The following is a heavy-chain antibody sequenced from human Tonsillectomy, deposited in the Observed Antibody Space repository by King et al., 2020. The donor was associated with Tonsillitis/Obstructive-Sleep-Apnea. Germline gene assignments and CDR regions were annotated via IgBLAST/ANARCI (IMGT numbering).Heavy chain of an antibody. D-gene: IGHD3-3*01. CDR3: ARDLNYDFWSGYSIDAFDI. V-gene: IGHV7-4-1*02. CDR2: IKTNTGNP. Sequence: AQLVQSGSELKKPGASVRVSCKASGYTFTNYALNWVRQAPGQGLEWMGWIKTNTGNPTYAQGFTGRFVFSLDTSVSTAYLRISSLKAEDTAVYYCARDLNYDFWSGYSIDAFDIWGQGTMVTVPS. CDR1: GYTFTNYA. J-gene: IGHJ3*02.